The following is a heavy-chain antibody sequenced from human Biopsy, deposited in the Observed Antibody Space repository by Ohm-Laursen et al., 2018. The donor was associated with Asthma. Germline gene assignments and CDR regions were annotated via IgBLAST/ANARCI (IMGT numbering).Heavy chain of an antibody. D-gene: IGHD3-3*01. CDR3: ARTYYDFWAGQFNDAFAI. CDR1: GYTFINYA. Sequence: ASVKVSCKASGYTFINYAIHWVRQAPGQRLEWMGWINAGNGNTKYSQKFQGRVTITRDTSASTAYMDLSRLRSEDTAMYYCARTYYDFWAGQFNDAFAIWGQGTMVTVSA. CDR2: INAGNGNT. V-gene: IGHV1-3*01. J-gene: IGHJ3*02.